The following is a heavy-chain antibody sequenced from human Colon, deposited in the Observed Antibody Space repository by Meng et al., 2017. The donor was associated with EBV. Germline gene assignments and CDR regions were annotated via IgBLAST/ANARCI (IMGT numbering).Heavy chain of an antibody. CDR3: ARRRYYYGSGSYHSYYFDY. Sequence: QERGPGLLKPSETLSLTCTVSGGSISISSYYWGWIRQPPGKGLEWIGSIYYNGSTYYNPSLKSRVTISVDTSKNQFSLKLNSVTAADTAVYYCARRRYYYGSGSYHSYYFDYWGQGALVTVSS. J-gene: IGHJ4*02. CDR2: IYYNGST. V-gene: IGHV4-39*01. CDR1: GGSISISSYY. D-gene: IGHD3-10*01.